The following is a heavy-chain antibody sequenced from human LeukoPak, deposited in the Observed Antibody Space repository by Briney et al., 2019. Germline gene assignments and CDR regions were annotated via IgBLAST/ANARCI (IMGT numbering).Heavy chain of an antibody. V-gene: IGHV3-48*02. CDR1: GFTFSNAW. D-gene: IGHD1-26*01. J-gene: IGHJ4*02. CDR3: ASSGSYRFDY. CDR2: ITASGTAM. Sequence: GGSLRLSCAASGFTFSNAWMNWVRQAPGKGLEWVSHITASGTAMFYADSVKGRFTISRDNAKNSLYLQMNSLRDEDTAVYYCASSGSYRFDYWGQGTLVTVSS.